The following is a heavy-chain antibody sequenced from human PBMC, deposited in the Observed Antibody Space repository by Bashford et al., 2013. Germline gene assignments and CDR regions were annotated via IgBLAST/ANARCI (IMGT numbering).Heavy chain of an antibody. J-gene: IGHJ4*02. D-gene: IGHD3-10*01. Sequence: GGSLRLSCAGSGFSFSKNWMSWVRQAPGKGLEWVALINQGGSEKYYVDSVKGRFTISRDNAKNSLYLQMNSLSAEDTAVYYCARNRGGYFANYHFDCWGQGTLVTVSS. CDR2: INQGGSEK. CDR3: ARNRGGYFANYHFDC. CDR1: GFSFSKNW. V-gene: IGHV3-7*01.